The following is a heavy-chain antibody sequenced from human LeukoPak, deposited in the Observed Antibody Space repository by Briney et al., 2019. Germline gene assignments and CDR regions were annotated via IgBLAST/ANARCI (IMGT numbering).Heavy chain of an antibody. CDR3: ARPRIVGAPGYFQH. CDR2: INHSGSI. D-gene: IGHD1-26*01. Sequence: SETLSLTCAVYGGSFSGYYWSWIRQPPGKGLEWIGEINHSGSINYNPPLKSRVTISVDTSKNQFSLKLSSVTAADTAVYYCARPRIVGAPGYFQHWGQGTLVTVSS. J-gene: IGHJ1*01. V-gene: IGHV4-34*01. CDR1: GGSFSGYY.